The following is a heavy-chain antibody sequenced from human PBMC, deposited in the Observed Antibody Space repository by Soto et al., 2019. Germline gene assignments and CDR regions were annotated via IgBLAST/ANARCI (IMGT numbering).Heavy chain of an antibody. CDR1: GFTVSSNY. Sequence: EVQLVESGGGLVQPGGSLRLSCAASGFTVSSNYMSWVRQAPGKGLEWVSVIYSGGSTYYADSVKGRFTISRDNSKNTLYLQMNSLRAEDTAVYYCARENNNVLTGCCDYWGRGTLVIVSA. J-gene: IGHJ4*02. CDR2: IYSGGST. CDR3: ARENNNVLTGCCDY. V-gene: IGHV3-66*01. D-gene: IGHD3-9*01.